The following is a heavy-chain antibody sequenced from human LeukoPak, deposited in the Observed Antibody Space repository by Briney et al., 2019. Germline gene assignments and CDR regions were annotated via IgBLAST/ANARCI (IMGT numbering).Heavy chain of an antibody. D-gene: IGHD6-6*01. CDR1: GFTFSSYA. V-gene: IGHV3-23*01. J-gene: IGHJ4*02. Sequence: GGSLRLSCAASGFTFSSYAMSWVRQAPGQGLGWVSAISGSGGSTYYADSVKGRFTISRDNSKNTLYLQMNSLRAEDTAVYYCAYDSSSARRFDYWGQGTLVTVSS. CDR3: AYDSSSARRFDY. CDR2: ISGSGGST.